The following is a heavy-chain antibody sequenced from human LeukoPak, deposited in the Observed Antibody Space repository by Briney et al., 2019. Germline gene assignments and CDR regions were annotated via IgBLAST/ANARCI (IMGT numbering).Heavy chain of an antibody. CDR2: ISYDGSNK. CDR3: AKDQGSSGPYLDY. CDR1: GFTFSSYG. D-gene: IGHD3-22*01. Sequence: PGGSLRLSCAASGFTFSSYGMHWVRQAPGKGLEWVAVISYDGSNKYYADSVKGRFTISRDNSKNTLYLQMNSLRAEDTAVCYCAKDQGSSGPYLDYWGQGTLVTVSS. V-gene: IGHV3-30*18. J-gene: IGHJ4*02.